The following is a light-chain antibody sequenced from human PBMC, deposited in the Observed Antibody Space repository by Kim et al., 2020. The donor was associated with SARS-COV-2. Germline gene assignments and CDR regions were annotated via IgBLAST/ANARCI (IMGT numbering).Light chain of an antibody. CDR2: KAS. CDR3: QQYNSYPT. Sequence: SASVGDRVTLTCRASQSISSWLAWYQQKPGKAPTLLIYKASNLESGVPSRFSGSGSGTEFTLTISSLQPDDFATYYCQQYNSYPTFGQGTKVDIK. V-gene: IGKV1-5*03. CDR1: QSISSW. J-gene: IGKJ1*01.